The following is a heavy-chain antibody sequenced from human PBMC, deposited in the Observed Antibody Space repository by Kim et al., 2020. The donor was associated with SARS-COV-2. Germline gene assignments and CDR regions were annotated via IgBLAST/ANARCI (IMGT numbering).Heavy chain of an antibody. V-gene: IGHV3-23*01. J-gene: IGHJ4*02. CDR3: AKVTTKTAPFYDS. Sequence: YAVPVQGRFTISRDNSRNALNLEMNSLRAEDTALYYCAKVTTKTAPFYDSWGQGTLVTVSS. D-gene: IGHD4-4*01.